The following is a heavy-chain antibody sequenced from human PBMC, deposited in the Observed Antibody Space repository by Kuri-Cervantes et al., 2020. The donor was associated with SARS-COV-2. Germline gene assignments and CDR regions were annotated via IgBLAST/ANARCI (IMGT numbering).Heavy chain of an antibody. CDR2: IYYSGST. V-gene: IGHV4-59*01. D-gene: IGHD3-9*01. CDR1: GGSISSYY. Sequence: SETLSLTCTVSGGSISSYYWSWIRQPPGKGLEWIGYIYYSGSTNYNPSLKSRVTISVDTSKNQFSLKLSSVTAADTAVYYCARDRTLYYDIFTGPYYYYGMDVWGQGTTVTVSS. CDR3: ARDRTLYYDIFTGPYYYYGMDV. J-gene: IGHJ6*02.